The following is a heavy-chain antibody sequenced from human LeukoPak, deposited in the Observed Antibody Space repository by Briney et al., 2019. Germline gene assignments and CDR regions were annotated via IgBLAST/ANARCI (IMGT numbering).Heavy chain of an antibody. CDR2: ISSSGSTI. J-gene: IGHJ6*03. V-gene: IGHV3-48*03. CDR3: AKTISDSSGWYSGYYYYYYYMDV. CDR1: GFTFSSYE. Sequence: GGSLRLSCAASGFTFSSYEMNWVRQAPGKGLEWVSYISSSGSTIYYADSVKGRFTISRDNAKNSLYLQMNSLRAEDTAVYYCAKTISDSSGWYSGYYYYYYYMDVWGKGTTVTISS. D-gene: IGHD6-19*01.